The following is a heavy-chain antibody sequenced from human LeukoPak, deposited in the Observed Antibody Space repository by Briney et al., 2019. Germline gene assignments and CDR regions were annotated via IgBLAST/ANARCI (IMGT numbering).Heavy chain of an antibody. CDR1: GITFRSYG. CDR3: ARVLRDYYDSSGDSHYFDY. D-gene: IGHD3-22*01. J-gene: IGHJ4*02. V-gene: IGHV3-33*08. Sequence: GGSLRLSCAASGITFRSYGMHWVRQAPGKGLEWVAVIWYDGSNKYYADSVKGRFTISRDNSKNTLYLQMNSLSAEDTAVYYCARVLRDYYDSSGDSHYFDYWGQGTLVTVSS. CDR2: IWYDGSNK.